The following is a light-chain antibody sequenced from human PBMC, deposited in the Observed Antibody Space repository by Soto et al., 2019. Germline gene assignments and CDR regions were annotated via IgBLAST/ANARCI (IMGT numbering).Light chain of an antibody. Sequence: EIVLTQSPGTLSLSPGERATLSCRASQSVSNSYLAWYQQKPGQAPRLLIYGASSRATGIPDRFSGSGSGTDFTLTISRLEPEDFAVYYCQQYGSSLITFGQGTRLEIK. CDR2: GAS. CDR3: QQYGSSLIT. CDR1: QSVSNSY. J-gene: IGKJ5*01. V-gene: IGKV3-20*01.